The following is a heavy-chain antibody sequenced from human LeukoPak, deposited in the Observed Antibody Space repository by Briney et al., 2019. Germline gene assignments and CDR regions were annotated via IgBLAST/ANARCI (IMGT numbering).Heavy chain of an antibody. D-gene: IGHD3-3*01. Sequence: GGSLRLSCAASGFTFSAYWVVWVRQAPGKGLEWVAKISPDGTQKSYVDSVKGRFTISRDDAKNSLYLQMNSLRPEDTAVYSCARDPSWNFDYWGQGTLVTVSS. J-gene: IGHJ4*02. CDR2: ISPDGTQK. CDR3: ARDPSWNFDY. V-gene: IGHV3-7*04. CDR1: GFTFSAYW.